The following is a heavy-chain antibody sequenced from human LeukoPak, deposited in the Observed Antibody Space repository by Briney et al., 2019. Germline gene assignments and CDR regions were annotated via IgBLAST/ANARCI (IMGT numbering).Heavy chain of an antibody. D-gene: IGHD1-26*01. Sequence: GGSLRLSCAASGFTFSTYEMNWVRQAPGKGLEWVSYISSSGSTIYYADSVKGRFTISRDNAKNSLYLQMNSLRAEDTAVYYCARARSGSYHGYFEYWGQGLWSPSPQ. CDR1: GFTFSTYE. V-gene: IGHV3-48*03. CDR2: ISSSGSTI. CDR3: ARARSGSYHGYFEY. J-gene: IGHJ4*02.